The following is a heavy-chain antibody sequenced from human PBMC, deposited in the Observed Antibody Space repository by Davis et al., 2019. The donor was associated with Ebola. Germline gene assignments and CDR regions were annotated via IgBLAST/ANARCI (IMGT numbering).Heavy chain of an antibody. J-gene: IGHJ4*01. Sequence: SVNVSCKASGYTFTSYYMHWVRQAPGQGLEWMGIINPSGGSTSYAQKFQGRVTITRDMSTSTSYLDLSNLRSEDTAVYYCAASAGTVGKFDYWGQGTLVTVSS. CDR1: GYTFTSYY. CDR2: INPSGGST. CDR3: AASAGTVGKFDY. V-gene: IGHV1-46*01. D-gene: IGHD1-14*01.